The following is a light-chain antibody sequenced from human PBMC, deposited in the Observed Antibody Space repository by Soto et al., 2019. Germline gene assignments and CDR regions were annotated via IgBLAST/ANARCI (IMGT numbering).Light chain of an antibody. J-gene: IGLJ3*02. V-gene: IGLV6-57*02. CDR2: EDN. CDR3: QSHDTTNVV. CDR1: SGSIASNY. Sequence: NFMLTQPHSVSESPGKTVTISCTGSSGSIASNYVQWYQQRPGSAPTTVIYEDNKRPSGVPDRFSGSVDTSSNSVSLIISGLKTEDEADYYCQSHDTTNVVFGRGTKLTVL.